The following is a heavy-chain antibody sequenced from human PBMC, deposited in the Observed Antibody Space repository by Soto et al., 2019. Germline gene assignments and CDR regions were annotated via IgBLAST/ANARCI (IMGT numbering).Heavy chain of an antibody. CDR3: EKLQYTVVTPLDI. CDR2: IFSSGGT. D-gene: IGHD2-21*02. J-gene: IGHJ3*02. Sequence: RSLPGSGSGCSIGTYDWSWSRQSPGKGLEFIGCIFSSGGTNYNPALKSRITISRDTSKNQLSLKLTSVTAADTAVYFCEKLQYTVVTPLDIWAQGTMVTVSS. V-gene: IGHV4-59*01. CDR1: GCSIGTYD.